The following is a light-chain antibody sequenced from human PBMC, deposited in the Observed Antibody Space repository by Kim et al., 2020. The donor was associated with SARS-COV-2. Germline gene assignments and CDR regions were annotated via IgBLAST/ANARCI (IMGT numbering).Light chain of an antibody. CDR1: SSNIVDKS. V-gene: IGLV1-51*01. CDR2: DNN. CDR3: GAWDSRLSAYV. Sequence: GQKVTLSCSGSSSNIVDKSVSWYQQFPRTAPRLLIYDNNKRPSGIPDRFSGSKSGTSATLGITGLQTGDEADFYCGAWDSRLSAYVFGTGTKVTVL. J-gene: IGLJ1*01.